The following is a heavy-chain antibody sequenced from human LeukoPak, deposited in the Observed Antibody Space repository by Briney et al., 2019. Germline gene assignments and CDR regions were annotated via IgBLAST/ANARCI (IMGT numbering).Heavy chain of an antibody. Sequence: GGSLRLSCAASGFTFSSYAMHWVRQAPGKGLEWVAVTSYDGSNKYYADSVKGRFTISRDNSKNMLYVQMNSLKTEDTAVYYCTRPPYYVDTVWESDAFDIWGQGTMVTVSS. D-gene: IGHD5-18*01. V-gene: IGHV3-30-3*01. CDR2: TSYDGSNK. CDR1: GFTFSSYA. CDR3: TRPPYYVDTVWESDAFDI. J-gene: IGHJ3*02.